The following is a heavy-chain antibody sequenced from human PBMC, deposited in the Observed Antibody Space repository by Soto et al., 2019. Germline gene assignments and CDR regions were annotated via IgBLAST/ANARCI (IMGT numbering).Heavy chain of an antibody. J-gene: IGHJ3*02. CDR3: AREGGDPRGAFDI. Sequence: GGSLRLSCAASGFTVSSNYMSWVRQAPGKGLEWVSVIYSGGSTYYADSVKGRFTISRHNSKNTLYLQMNSLRAEDTAVYYWAREGGDPRGAFDIWGQGTMVTVSS. V-gene: IGHV3-53*04. CDR1: GFTVSSNY. CDR2: IYSGGST. D-gene: IGHD2-21*01.